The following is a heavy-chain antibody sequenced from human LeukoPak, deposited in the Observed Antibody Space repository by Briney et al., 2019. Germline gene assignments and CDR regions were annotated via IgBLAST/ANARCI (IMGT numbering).Heavy chain of an antibody. D-gene: IGHD1-1*01. CDR3: ARDRDTTGYYYMDV. Sequence: GASVKVSCKASGYTFTAYYLYWVRQAPGQGLEWMGRIDPNNGGRNYAQKFQGRVTMTRDTSINTAYMELSRLRSDDTAVYYCARDRDTTGYYYMDVWGKGTTVTVSS. CDR2: IDPNNGGR. V-gene: IGHV1-2*06. CDR1: GYTFTAYY. J-gene: IGHJ6*03.